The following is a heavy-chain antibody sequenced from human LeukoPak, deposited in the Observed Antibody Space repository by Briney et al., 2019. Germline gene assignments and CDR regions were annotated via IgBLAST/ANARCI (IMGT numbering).Heavy chain of an antibody. V-gene: IGHV4-38-2*02. CDR1: GYSISSAYY. J-gene: IGHJ5*02. Sequence: PSETLSLTCTVSGYSISSAYYWGWIRQSPGKGLEWIGSFHYSGSTSYNPSLKSRVTISVDTSKNQFSLKLSSVTAADTAVYYCARGPMVRGAIRFDPWGQGTLVTVSS. CDR3: ARGPMVRGAIRFDP. D-gene: IGHD3-10*01. CDR2: FHYSGST.